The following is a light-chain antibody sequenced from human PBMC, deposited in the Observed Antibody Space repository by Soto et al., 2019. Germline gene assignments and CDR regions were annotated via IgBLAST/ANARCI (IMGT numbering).Light chain of an antibody. CDR2: GAS. Sequence: EIVLTQSPGTLSLSPGERATLSCRASQSVSSNYLACYRQTPGQAPRLLISGASSRATGIPDRFSGSGSGTDFTLTISRLEPEDFAVYYCQLYASSSLFSFGPGTKVEVK. V-gene: IGKV3-20*01. CDR3: QLYASSSLFS. J-gene: IGKJ3*01. CDR1: QSVSSNY.